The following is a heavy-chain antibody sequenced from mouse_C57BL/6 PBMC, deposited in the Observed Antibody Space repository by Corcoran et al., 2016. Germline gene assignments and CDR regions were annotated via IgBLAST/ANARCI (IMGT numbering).Heavy chain of an antibody. D-gene: IGHD2-4*01. V-gene: IGHV1-76*01. CDR3: AREGDYPAWFAY. J-gene: IGHJ3*01. CDR1: GYTFTDYY. CDR2: IYPGSGNT. Sequence: QVQLKQSGAELVRPGASVKLSCKASGYTFTDYYINWVKQRPGQGLEWIARIYPGSGNTYYNEKFKGKATLTAEKSSSTAYMQLSSLTSEDSAVYFCAREGDYPAWFAYWGQGTLVTVSA.